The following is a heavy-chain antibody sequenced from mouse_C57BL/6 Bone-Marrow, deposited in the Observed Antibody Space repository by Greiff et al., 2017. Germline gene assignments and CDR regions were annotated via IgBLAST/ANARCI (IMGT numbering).Heavy chain of an antibody. V-gene: IGHV1-54*01. CDR1: GYAFTNYL. Sequence: QVQLQQSGAELVRPGTSVKVSCKASGYAFTNYLIELVKQRPGQGLEWIGVINPGSGGTNYNEKFKGKATLTADKSSSTAYMQLSSLTSEDSAVYFCARSKNWDSWFAYWGQGTLVTVSA. D-gene: IGHD4-1*01. CDR2: INPGSGGT. J-gene: IGHJ3*01. CDR3: ARSKNWDSWFAY.